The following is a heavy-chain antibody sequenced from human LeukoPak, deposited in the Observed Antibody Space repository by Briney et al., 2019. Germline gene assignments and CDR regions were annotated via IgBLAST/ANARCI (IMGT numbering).Heavy chain of an antibody. CDR1: GFTFDDYA. Sequence: PGGSLRLSCVASGFTFDDYAIHWVRQAPGKGLEWVSGISWISVTRDYADSVKGRFTVSRDNSKRSLYLHLTSLTPEDTALYYCAKDSFVGTTSFLDSWGQGTLVIVSS. CDR2: ISWISVTR. J-gene: IGHJ4*02. CDR3: AKDSFVGTTSFLDS. D-gene: IGHD1-26*01. V-gene: IGHV3-9*01.